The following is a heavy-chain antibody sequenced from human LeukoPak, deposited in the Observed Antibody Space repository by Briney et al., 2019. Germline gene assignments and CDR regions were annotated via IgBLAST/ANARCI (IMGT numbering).Heavy chain of an antibody. Sequence: PGGSLRLSCAASGFTFSSYAMSWVRQAPGRGLEWVSAISGSGGSTYYADSVKGRFTISRDNPKNTLYLQMNSLRAEDTAVYYCAKHRGYSYGSLGMDVWGQGTTVTVSS. CDR2: ISGSGGST. V-gene: IGHV3-23*01. J-gene: IGHJ6*02. CDR3: AKHRGYSYGSLGMDV. D-gene: IGHD5-18*01. CDR1: GFTFSSYA.